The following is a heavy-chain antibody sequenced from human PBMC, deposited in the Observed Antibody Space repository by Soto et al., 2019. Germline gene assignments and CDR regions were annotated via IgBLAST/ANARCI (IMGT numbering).Heavy chain of an antibody. J-gene: IGHJ4*02. CDR2: IYWDDDK. V-gene: IGHV2-5*02. Sequence: QITLNGSGPTVVRPTETLTLTCRFSGFSLTTSGVGVGWIRQSPGKAPEWLALIYWDDDKRYSASLKSRLTITKDTSKNQVVLGVSDLEPTDTATYYCAHRVLRTVFGLVTTTAIYFDFWGQGTPVAVSS. D-gene: IGHD3-3*01. CDR1: GFSLTTSGVG. CDR3: AHRVLRTVFGLVTTTAIYFDF.